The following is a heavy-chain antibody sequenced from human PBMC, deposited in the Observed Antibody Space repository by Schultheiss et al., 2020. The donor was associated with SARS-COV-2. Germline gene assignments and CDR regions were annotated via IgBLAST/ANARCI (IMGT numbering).Heavy chain of an antibody. J-gene: IGHJ4*02. D-gene: IGHD4-23*01. Sequence: GGSLRLSCAASGFTFSSYWMSWVRQAPGKGLEWVSYISSSGSTIYYADSVKGRFTISRDNSKNTLYLQMNSLRAEDTAVYYCASMGNDYGGPDDYWGQGTLVTVSS. CDR3: ASMGNDYGGPDDY. V-gene: IGHV3-48*01. CDR1: GFTFSSYW. CDR2: ISSSGSTI.